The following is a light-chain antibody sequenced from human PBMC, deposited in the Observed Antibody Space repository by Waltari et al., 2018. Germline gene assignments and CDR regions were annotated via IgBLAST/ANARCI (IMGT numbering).Light chain of an antibody. Sequence: EIVMTQSPVTLSVSLGERATLSCRASQSVSSDLAWYQQKPGQAPRLLIYDASTRAAGLAARFSASGSGTEFTLTISSLQSEDFAVYYCQQYKYWTPLTFGGGTKVEIK. CDR1: QSVSSD. CDR2: DAS. V-gene: IGKV3-15*01. J-gene: IGKJ4*01. CDR3: QQYKYWTPLT.